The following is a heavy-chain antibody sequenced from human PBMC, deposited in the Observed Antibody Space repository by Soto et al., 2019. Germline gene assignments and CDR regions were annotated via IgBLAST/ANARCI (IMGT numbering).Heavy chain of an antibody. D-gene: IGHD3-3*01. CDR1: GYTFTSYG. V-gene: IGHV1-18*01. Sequence: QVQLVQSGAEVKKPGASVKVSCKASGYTFTSYGISWVRQAPGQGLEWMGWISAYNGNTNYAQKLQGRVTMTTDTSTSTAYMELRSLRSDDTAVYYCAXXXXPXFWSLRYYGMDVWGQGTTVTVSS. CDR3: AXXXXPXFWSLRYYGMDV. CDR2: ISAYNGNT. J-gene: IGHJ6*02.